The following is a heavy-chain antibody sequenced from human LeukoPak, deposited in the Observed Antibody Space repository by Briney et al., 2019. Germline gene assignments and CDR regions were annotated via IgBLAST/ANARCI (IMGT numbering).Heavy chain of an antibody. Sequence: GGSLRLSCAASGFTFSSYGMHWVRQAPGKGLEWVAVIWYDGSNKYYADSVKGRFIISRDNSKNTLYLQMNSLRAEDTAVYYCARGGIVVVPAAMPVDDAFDIWGQGTMVTVSS. V-gene: IGHV3-33*01. J-gene: IGHJ3*02. CDR1: GFTFSSYG. CDR2: IWYDGSNK. CDR3: ARGGIVVVPAAMPVDDAFDI. D-gene: IGHD2-2*01.